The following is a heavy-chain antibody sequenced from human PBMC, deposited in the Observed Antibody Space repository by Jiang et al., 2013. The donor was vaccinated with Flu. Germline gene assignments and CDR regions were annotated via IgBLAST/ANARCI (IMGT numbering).Heavy chain of an antibody. D-gene: IGHD3-10*01. CDR3: ARSGITMVRGPNQFDY. J-gene: IGHJ4*02. Sequence: AVSVRSRITINPDTSKNQFSLQLSSVTPEDTAVYYCARSGITMVRGPNQFDYWGQGTLVTVSS. V-gene: IGHV6-1*01.